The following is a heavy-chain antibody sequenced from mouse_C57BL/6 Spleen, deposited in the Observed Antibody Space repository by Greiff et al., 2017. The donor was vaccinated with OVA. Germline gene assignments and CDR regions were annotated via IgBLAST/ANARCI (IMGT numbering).Heavy chain of an antibody. D-gene: IGHD2-2*01. Sequence: VQLQQSGAELARPGASVKMSCKASGYTFTSYTMHWVKQRPGQGLEWIGYINPSSGYTKYNQKFKDKATLTADKSSSTAYMQLSSLTSEDSAVYYCAKEGYPLPFAYWGQGTLVTVSA. CDR3: AKEGYPLPFAY. V-gene: IGHV1-4*01. CDR1: GYTFTSYT. J-gene: IGHJ3*01. CDR2: INPSSGYT.